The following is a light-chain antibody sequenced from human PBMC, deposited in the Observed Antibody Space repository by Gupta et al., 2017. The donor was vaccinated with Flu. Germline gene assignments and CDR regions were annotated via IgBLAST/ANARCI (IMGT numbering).Light chain of an antibody. Sequence: RAASSCSASQGGSSSYLALDQQKPGQAPRPLIHGASSCGTGSPVRLNCSGSGTDFTLTISIMELEDVAVYYCQQYGSSPWLTFGGGTKVEIK. CDR1: QGGSSSY. CDR3: QQYGSSPWLT. CDR2: GAS. J-gene: IGKJ4*01. V-gene: IGKV3-20*01.